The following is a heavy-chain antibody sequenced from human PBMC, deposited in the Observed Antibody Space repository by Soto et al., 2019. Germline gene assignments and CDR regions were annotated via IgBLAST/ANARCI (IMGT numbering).Heavy chain of an antibody. CDR3: ARFVASHNWFDP. V-gene: IGHV1-69*13. J-gene: IGHJ5*02. D-gene: IGHD5-12*01. CDR1: GGTFSSYA. Sequence: GASVKVSCKASGGTFSSYAISWVRQAPGQGLEWMGGIIPIFGTANYAQKSQGRVTITADESTSTAYMELSSLRSEDTAVYYCARFVASHNWFDPWGQGTLVTVSS. CDR2: IIPIFGTA.